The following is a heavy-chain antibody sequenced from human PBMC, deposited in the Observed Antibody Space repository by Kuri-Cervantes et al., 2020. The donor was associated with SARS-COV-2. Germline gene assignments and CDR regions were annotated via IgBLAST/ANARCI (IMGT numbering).Heavy chain of an antibody. CDR3: ARHSYDFWSGSEPFDY. V-gene: IGHV4-34*01. CDR1: GGSFSGYQ. D-gene: IGHD3-3*01. Sequence: SETLSLTCAVYGGSFSGYQWSWIRQTPGMGLEWIGQINDSGATKYNPSLKSRVIVSMDKSKNQFSLKLSSVTAADTAVYYCARHSYDFWSGSEPFDYWGQGTLVTVSS. J-gene: IGHJ4*02. CDR2: INDSGAT.